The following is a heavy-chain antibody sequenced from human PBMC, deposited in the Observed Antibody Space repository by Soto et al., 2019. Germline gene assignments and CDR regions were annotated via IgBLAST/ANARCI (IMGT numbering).Heavy chain of an antibody. J-gene: IGHJ4*02. CDR2: INPSGGST. Sequence: GASVKVSCKASGYTFTSYYMHWVRQAPGQGLEWMGIINPSGGSTSYAQKFQGRVTMTRDTSTSTVYMELSSLRSEDTAVYCCVRALQKDYYDSSGSGYWGQGTLVTVSS. D-gene: IGHD3-22*01. CDR1: GYTFTSYY. V-gene: IGHV1-46*01. CDR3: VRALQKDYYDSSGSGY.